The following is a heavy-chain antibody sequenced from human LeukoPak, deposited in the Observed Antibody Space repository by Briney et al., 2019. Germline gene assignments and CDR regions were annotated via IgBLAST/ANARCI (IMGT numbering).Heavy chain of an antibody. CDR3: ARSLGLDLHYYYYMDV. V-gene: IGHV3-64*01. CDR2: ISSNGGNT. CDR1: GFTFSGYA. D-gene: IGHD1-26*01. J-gene: IGHJ6*03. Sequence: PGGSLRLSCAASGFTFSGYAMHWVRQAPGKGLEYVSTISSNGGNTYYANSMRGRFTISRDNSKNTLSLQMGSLRTEDMAVYYCARSLGLDLHYYYYMDVWGKGTTVTVSS.